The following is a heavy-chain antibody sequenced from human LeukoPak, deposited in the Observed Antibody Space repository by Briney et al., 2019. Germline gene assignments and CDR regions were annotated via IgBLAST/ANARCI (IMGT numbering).Heavy chain of an antibody. Sequence: TGGSLRLSCAPSGFSFSSYGMHWVRQASGRGLEWVAFIRYDGSNKDYADSVKGRFTISRDNSENTLYLEMNSLRAEDTAVYHCAKVRFSDSGRDGLDSWGQGTLVTVSS. D-gene: IGHD5-12*01. J-gene: IGHJ5*01. CDR2: IRYDGSNK. CDR3: AKVRFSDSGRDGLDS. V-gene: IGHV3-30*02. CDR1: GFSFSSYG.